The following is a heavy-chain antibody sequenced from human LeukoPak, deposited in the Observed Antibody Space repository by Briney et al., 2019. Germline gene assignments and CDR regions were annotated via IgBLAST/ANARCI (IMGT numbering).Heavy chain of an antibody. J-gene: IGHJ4*02. Sequence: ASVKVSCKASGGTFSSYAISWVRQAPGQGLEWMGWINPNSGGTNYAQKFQGRVTMTRDTSISTAYMELSRLRSDDTAVYYCAILIRKAVAGTYWGQGTLVTVSS. CDR2: INPNSGGT. V-gene: IGHV1-2*02. D-gene: IGHD6-19*01. CDR3: AILIRKAVAGTY. CDR1: GGTFSSYA.